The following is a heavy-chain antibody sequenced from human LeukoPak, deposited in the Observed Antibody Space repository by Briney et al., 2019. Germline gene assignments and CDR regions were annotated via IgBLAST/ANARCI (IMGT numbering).Heavy chain of an antibody. Sequence: GGSLRLSCAASGFTFSSYAMSWVRRAPGKGLEWVSAISGGGGSTYYADSVKGRFTISRDNSKNTLYLQMNSLRAEDTAVYYCAKAGGGYSYGAYWGQGTLVTVSS. D-gene: IGHD5-18*01. CDR2: ISGGGGST. CDR3: AKAGGGYSYGAY. J-gene: IGHJ4*02. V-gene: IGHV3-23*01. CDR1: GFTFSSYA.